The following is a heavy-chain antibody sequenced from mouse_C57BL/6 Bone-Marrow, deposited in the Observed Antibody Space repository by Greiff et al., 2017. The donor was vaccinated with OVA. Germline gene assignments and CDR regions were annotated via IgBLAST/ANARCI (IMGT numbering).Heavy chain of an antibody. D-gene: IGHD1-1*01. J-gene: IGHJ1*03. CDR3: ARDGSDCWYFDV. V-gene: IGHV1-81*01. CDR1: GYTFTSYG. CDR2: IYPRSGNT. Sequence: VKLMESGAELARPGASVKLSCKASGYTFTSYGISWVKQRTGQGLEWIGEIYPRSGNTYYNEKFKGKATLTADKSSSTAYMELRSLTSEDSAVYFCARDGSDCWYFDVWGTGTTVTVSS.